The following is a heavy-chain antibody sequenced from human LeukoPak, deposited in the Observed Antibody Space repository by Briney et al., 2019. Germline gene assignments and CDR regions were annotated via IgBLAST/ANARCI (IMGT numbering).Heavy chain of an antibody. V-gene: IGHV3-30*02. CDR3: AKDLTGNYDEPTLDY. CDR1: GFTFSSHG. J-gene: IGHJ4*02. CDR2: IRYDGSNK. D-gene: IGHD7-27*01. Sequence: GGSLRLPCAASGFTFSSHGMHWVRQAPGKGLEWVAFIRYDGSNKYYADSVKGRFTISRDNSKNTLYLQMNSLRAEDTAVYYCAKDLTGNYDEPTLDYWGQGTLVTVSS.